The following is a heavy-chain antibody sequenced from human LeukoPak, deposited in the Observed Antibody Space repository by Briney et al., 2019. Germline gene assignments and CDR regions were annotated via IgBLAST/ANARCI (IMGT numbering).Heavy chain of an antibody. CDR2: IYYSGST. J-gene: IGHJ4*02. CDR3: ARITYYYGSGSRALDY. V-gene: IGHV4-30-4*01. CDR1: GVSISSGDYY. Sequence: KTSQTLSLTCTVSGVSISSGDYYWRWIRQPPGKGLEWIGYIYYSGSTYYNPSLKSRFTISVDTSKNQFSLKLSSVTAADTAVYYCARITYYYGSGSRALDYWGQGTLVTVSS. D-gene: IGHD3-10*01.